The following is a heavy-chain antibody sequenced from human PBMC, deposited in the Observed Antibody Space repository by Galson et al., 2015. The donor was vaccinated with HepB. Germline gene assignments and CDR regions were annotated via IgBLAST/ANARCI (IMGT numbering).Heavy chain of an antibody. V-gene: IGHV4-34*01. CDR2: INHSGST. J-gene: IGHJ3*02. D-gene: IGHD3-10*01. CDR3: ARTNFFHFFGELTHDAFDI. CDR1: GGSFSGYY. Sequence: ETLSLTCAVYGGSFSGYYWSWIRQPPGKGLEWIGEINHSGSTNYNPSLKSRVTISVDTSKNQFSLKLSSVTAADTAVYYCARTNFFHFFGELTHDAFDIWGQGTMVTVSS.